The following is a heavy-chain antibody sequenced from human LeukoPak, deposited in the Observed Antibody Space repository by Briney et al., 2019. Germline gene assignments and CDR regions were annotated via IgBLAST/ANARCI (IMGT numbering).Heavy chain of an antibody. D-gene: IGHD5-12*01. J-gene: IGHJ4*02. CDR3: ARAPPVSGYDFFDY. V-gene: IGHV1-3*01. CDR1: GYTFTSYA. CDR2: INAGNGNT. Sequence: GASVKVSCKASGYTFTSYAMHWVRQAPGQRLEWMGWINAGNGNTKYSQKFQGRVTITRDTSASTAYMELSSLRSEDTAVYYCARAPPVSGYDFFDYWGQGTLVTVSS.